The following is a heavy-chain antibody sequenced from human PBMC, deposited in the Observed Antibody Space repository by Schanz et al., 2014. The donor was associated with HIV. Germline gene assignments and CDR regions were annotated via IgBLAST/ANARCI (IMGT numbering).Heavy chain of an antibody. D-gene: IGHD4-17*01. CDR2: IWYDGTNK. Sequence: QVQLVESGGYVVQPGRSLRVSCAASGFTFTSYGMHWARLAPGKGLEWVAVIWYDGTNKYYADSVKDRFIISRDNSKNTLYLQMNSLRDEDTAVYYCAKVTPLRCLDYWGQGTLVTVSS. J-gene: IGHJ4*02. CDR1: GFTFTSYG. CDR3: AKVTPLRCLDY. V-gene: IGHV3-33*06.